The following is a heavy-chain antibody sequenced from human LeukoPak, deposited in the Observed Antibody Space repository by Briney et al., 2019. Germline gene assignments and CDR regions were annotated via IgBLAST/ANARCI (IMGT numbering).Heavy chain of an antibody. CDR2: FEPEDGET. Sequence: ASVKVSCKVSGYTLTELSMHWVRQAPGKGLEWMGGFEPEDGETIYAQKFQGRVTMTEDTSTDTAYMELSSLKSEDAAVYYCATKYSSSCFDYWGQGTLVTVSS. CDR3: ATKYSSSCFDY. CDR1: GYTLTELS. D-gene: IGHD6-13*01. J-gene: IGHJ4*02. V-gene: IGHV1-24*01.